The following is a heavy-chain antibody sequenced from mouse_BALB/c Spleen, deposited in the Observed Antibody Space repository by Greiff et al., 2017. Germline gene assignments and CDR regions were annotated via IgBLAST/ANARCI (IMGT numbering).Heavy chain of an antibody. CDR2: ISYSGST. D-gene: IGHD4-1*01. V-gene: IGHV3-2*02. J-gene: IGHJ2*01. Sequence: EVKLVESGPGLVKPSQSLSLTCTVTGYSITSDYAWNWIRQFPGNQLEWMGYISYSGSTSYNPSLKSRISITRDTSKNQFFLQLNSVTTEDTATYYCARSRDWDYFDYWGQGTTLTVSS. CDR1: GYSITSDYA. CDR3: ARSRDWDYFDY.